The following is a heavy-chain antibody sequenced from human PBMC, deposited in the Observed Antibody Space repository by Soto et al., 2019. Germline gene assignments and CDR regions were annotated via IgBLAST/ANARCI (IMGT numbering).Heavy chain of an antibody. CDR2: IGTAGDT. V-gene: IGHV3-13*01. D-gene: IGHD4-4*01. CDR3: ARGYSNYGNYYYYYGMDV. J-gene: IGHJ6*02. CDR1: GLTFSSYD. Sequence: HPGGSLRLSCAASGLTFSSYDMHWVRQATGKGLEWVSAIGTAGDTYYPGSVKGRFTISRENAKNSLYLQMNSLRAGDTAVYYCARGYSNYGNYYYYYGMDVWGQGTTVTVSS.